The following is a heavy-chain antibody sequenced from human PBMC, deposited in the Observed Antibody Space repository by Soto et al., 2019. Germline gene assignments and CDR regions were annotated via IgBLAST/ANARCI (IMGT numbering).Heavy chain of an antibody. CDR3: VKDRWVDY. Sequence: GGSLRLSCSVSGFTLITYAMHWVRQAPGKGLEYVSSISSNEKSTYYADSVKGRFTISRDNSKNTLYLQMSSLRVEDTALYYCVKDRWVDYWGQGTLVTVS. V-gene: IGHV3-64D*06. D-gene: IGHD1-26*01. J-gene: IGHJ4*02. CDR1: GFTLITYA. CDR2: ISSNEKST.